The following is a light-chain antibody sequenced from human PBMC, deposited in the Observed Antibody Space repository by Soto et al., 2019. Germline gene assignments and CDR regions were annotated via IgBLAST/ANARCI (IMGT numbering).Light chain of an antibody. CDR2: EVD. CDR1: SSDVGGYYL. CDR3: SSTAGGHNWV. V-gene: IGLV2-8*01. J-gene: IGLJ3*02. Sequence: QSALTQPPSASGSPGQSVTISCTGTSSDVGGYYLVSWYQHHPGKAPKLMIYEVDKRPSGVPDRFSGSKSGNTASLTVSGLQAEDEADYYCSSTAGGHNWVFGGRTKLTVL.